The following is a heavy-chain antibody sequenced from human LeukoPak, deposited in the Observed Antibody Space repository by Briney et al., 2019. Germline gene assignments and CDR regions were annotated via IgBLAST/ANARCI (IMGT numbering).Heavy chain of an antibody. V-gene: IGHV1-18*01. CDR3: ARDSPYDSSGFGDAFDI. CDR2: ISAYNGNT. J-gene: IGHJ3*02. Sequence: GSVKVSCKASGYTFTSYGISWVRQAPGQGLEWMGWISAYNGNTNYAQKLQGRVTMTTDTSTSTAYMELRSLRSDDTAVYYCARDSPYDSSGFGDAFDIWGQGTMVTVSS. CDR1: GYTFTSYG. D-gene: IGHD3-22*01.